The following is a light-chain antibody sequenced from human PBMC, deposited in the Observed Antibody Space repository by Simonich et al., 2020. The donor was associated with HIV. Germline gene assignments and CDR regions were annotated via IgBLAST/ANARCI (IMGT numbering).Light chain of an antibody. V-gene: IGKV4-1*01. Sequence: DIVMTQSPDSLAVSLGERATINCKSSQSILYNSNNKNYLAWYQQKPGKPPKLLIYWASTRESGVPDRFRGSGSGTDFTLTISSLQAEDVAVYYCQQYYITPPTFGQGTQVEIK. CDR1: QSILYNSNNKNY. J-gene: IGKJ1*01. CDR3: QQYYITPPT. CDR2: WAS.